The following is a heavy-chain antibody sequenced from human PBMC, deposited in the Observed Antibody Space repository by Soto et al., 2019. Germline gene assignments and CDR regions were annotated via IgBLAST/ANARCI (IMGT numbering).Heavy chain of an antibody. J-gene: IGHJ6*03. Sequence: QVQLQESGPGLVKPSETLSLTCTVSGGPIDRDYWSWIRKPPGKGLEWIGYLYHSGTTHYNPSLKTRVTISVDRSKNQISLRSNSVTAADTAVYYCARDSHGDIYYMDVWGKGTTVTVSS. CDR3: ARDSHGDIYYMDV. V-gene: IGHV4-59*01. CDR1: GGPIDRDY. CDR2: LYHSGTT. D-gene: IGHD2-21*02.